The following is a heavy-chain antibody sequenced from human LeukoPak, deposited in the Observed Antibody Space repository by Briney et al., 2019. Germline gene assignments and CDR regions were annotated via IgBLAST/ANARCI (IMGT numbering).Heavy chain of an antibody. V-gene: IGHV4-34*01. Sequence: PSETLSLTCAVYGGSFSGYYWSWIRQPPGKGLEWIGEINHSGSTNYNPSLKSRVTISVDTSKNQFSLKLSSVTAAGTAVYYCARPFGIAAAGPFDPWGQGTLVTVSS. D-gene: IGHD6-13*01. CDR2: INHSGST. CDR1: GGSFSGYY. J-gene: IGHJ5*02. CDR3: ARPFGIAAAGPFDP.